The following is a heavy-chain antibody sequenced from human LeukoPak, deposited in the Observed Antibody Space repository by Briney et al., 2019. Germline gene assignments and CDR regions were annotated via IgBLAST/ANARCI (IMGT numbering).Heavy chain of an antibody. J-gene: IGHJ4*02. CDR3: ARDRQGGNWGDFDF. CDR1: GFTFISHA. D-gene: IGHD3-16*01. CDR2: ISYDGSTK. V-gene: IGHV3-30-3*01. Sequence: GGSLRLSCAASGFTFISHAMHWVRRAPGKGLEWVTLISYDGSTKYYTDSVKGRFTISRDNSRNTLYLQMNSLRAEDTAVYYCARDRQGGNWGDFDFWGRGTRVTVSS.